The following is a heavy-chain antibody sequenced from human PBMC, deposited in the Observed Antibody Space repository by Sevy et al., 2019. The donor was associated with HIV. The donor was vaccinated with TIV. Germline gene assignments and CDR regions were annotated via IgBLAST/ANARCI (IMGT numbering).Heavy chain of an antibody. D-gene: IGHD1-26*01. Sequence: GGSLRLSCAASGFTFSRYDMHWVRQATGKGLEWVSSIGTAGDTYYPGSVKGRFTISRENAKKSLYLQMNSLRAGDTAVDYWARGTRYSGSYYLGDDAFDIWGQGTMVTVSS. V-gene: IGHV3-13*01. CDR2: IGTAGDT. CDR1: GFTFSRYD. CDR3: ARGTRYSGSYYLGDDAFDI. J-gene: IGHJ3*02.